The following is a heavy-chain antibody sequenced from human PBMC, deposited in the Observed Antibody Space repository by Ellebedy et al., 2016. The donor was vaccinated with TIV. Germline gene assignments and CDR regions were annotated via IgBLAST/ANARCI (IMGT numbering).Heavy chain of an antibody. V-gene: IGHV1-69*13. CDR3: ARLGGGGHNLGHYYRALDV. D-gene: IGHD5-24*01. J-gene: IGHJ6*02. CDR2: IIPIYGTT. CDR1: GGTFFSYS. Sequence: ASVKVSCXASGGTFFSYSIAWVRQAPGQGLEWMGGIIPIYGTTNYAQKFRGRVTSTADESTNAYMELSSLTSEDTAVYYCARLGGGGHNLGHYYRALDVWGQGTTVIVSS.